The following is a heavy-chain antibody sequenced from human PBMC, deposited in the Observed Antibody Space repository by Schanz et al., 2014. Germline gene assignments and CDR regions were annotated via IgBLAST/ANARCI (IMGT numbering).Heavy chain of an antibody. V-gene: IGHV3-7*01. Sequence: EVLLVESGGGSVQPGGSLRLSCAASGFTFSNYWMSWVRQAPGKGLEWVANIKEDGSEKDYVDSVKGRFTISRDNAKNSLYLQMNSLRAEDTAVYYCARDKGGYYPFDYWGQGTLVTVSS. D-gene: IGHD3-3*01. CDR2: IKEDGSEK. CDR3: ARDKGGYYPFDY. J-gene: IGHJ4*02. CDR1: GFTFSNYW.